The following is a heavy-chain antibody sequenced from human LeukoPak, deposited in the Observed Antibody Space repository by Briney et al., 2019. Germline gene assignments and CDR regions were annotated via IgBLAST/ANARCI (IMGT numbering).Heavy chain of an antibody. CDR2: IYYSGST. D-gene: IGHD6-13*01. J-gene: IGHJ4*02. Sequence: PSETLSLTCTVSGGSISSSSYYWGWIRQPPGTGLEWVGSIYYSGSTYYKSSLKSRVTVSVDTSKNQFSLKLSSVTAADTAVYYCARLRSSSWYRPGLVYWGQGTLVTVSS. CDR1: GGSISSSSYY. CDR3: ARLRSSSWYRPGLVY. V-gene: IGHV4-39*07.